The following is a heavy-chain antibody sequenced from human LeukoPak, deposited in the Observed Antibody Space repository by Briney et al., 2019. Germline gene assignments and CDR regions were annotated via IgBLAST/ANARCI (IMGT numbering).Heavy chain of an antibody. Sequence: SETLSLTCAVYGGSFSGYYWSWTRQPPGKGLEWIGEINHSGSTNYNPSLKSRVTISVDTSKNQFSLKLSSVTAADTAVYCCARATLGSLMDYWGQGTLVTVSS. CDR2: INHSGST. V-gene: IGHV4-34*01. CDR1: GGSFSGYY. D-gene: IGHD7-27*01. J-gene: IGHJ4*02. CDR3: ARATLGSLMDY.